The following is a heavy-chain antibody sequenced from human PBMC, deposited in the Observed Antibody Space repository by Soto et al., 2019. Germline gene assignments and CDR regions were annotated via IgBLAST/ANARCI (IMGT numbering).Heavy chain of an antibody. D-gene: IGHD1-7*01. CDR1: GFTFTSSP. CDR2: IVVGSGNT. V-gene: IGHV1-58*01. J-gene: IGHJ4*02. CDR3: AADQQPELFDY. Sequence: QMQLVQSGPEVKKPGTSVKVSCKASGFTFTSSPVQWVRQARGQRLEWLGWIVVGSGNTNYTQKVQDSVTITRDMSTSTAYMELSSLRSEDTAVYYCAADQQPELFDYWGQGTLVTVSS.